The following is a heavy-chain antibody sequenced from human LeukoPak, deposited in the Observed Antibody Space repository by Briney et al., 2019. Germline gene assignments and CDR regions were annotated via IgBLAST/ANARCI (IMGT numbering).Heavy chain of an antibody. CDR1: GITFINAW. J-gene: IGHJ4*02. Sequence: GEPLRLSCTTSGITFINAWMTWVRQAPGKGLEWVGRIKGQSYGGTADYSAAVTGRFTISREDSTSTLFLQMESLRPEDTAMYYCVTGFGVSSGWQPFDYWGQGTLVTVSS. CDR2: IKGQSYGGTA. V-gene: IGHV3-15*01. D-gene: IGHD6-19*01. CDR3: VTGFGVSSGWQPFDY.